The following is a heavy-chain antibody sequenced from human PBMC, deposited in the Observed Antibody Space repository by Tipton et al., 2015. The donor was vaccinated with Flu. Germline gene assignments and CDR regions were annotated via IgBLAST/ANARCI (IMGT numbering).Heavy chain of an antibody. D-gene: IGHD6-19*01. Sequence: TLSLTCTVSGGSITRGSYYYNWIRQPAGKGLEWIGRIYTNANTNYKPSLKSRVTISVDTSKNQFSLNVGSVTAADTAIYFCARAEGSLWAGYYYGLDVWGQGTTVTVSS. CDR1: GGSITRGSYY. V-gene: IGHV4-61*02. J-gene: IGHJ6*02. CDR2: IYTNANT. CDR3: ARAEGSLWAGYYYGLDV.